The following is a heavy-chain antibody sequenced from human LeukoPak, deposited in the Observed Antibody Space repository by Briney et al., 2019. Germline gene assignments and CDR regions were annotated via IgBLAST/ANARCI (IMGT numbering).Heavy chain of an antibody. CDR1: GFTFSSYA. CDR2: TGSTGVST. CDR3: AKDPGVVPAHYFDY. D-gene: IGHD2-2*01. J-gene: IGHJ4*02. V-gene: IGHV3-23*01. Sequence: PGGSLRLSCAAFGFTFSSYAMSWVRQAPGKGLEWVSGTGSTGVSTFYADSVKGRFTVSRDNSKNTLSLQMNSLRAEDTAVYYCAKDPGVVPAHYFDYWGQGTLVTVSS.